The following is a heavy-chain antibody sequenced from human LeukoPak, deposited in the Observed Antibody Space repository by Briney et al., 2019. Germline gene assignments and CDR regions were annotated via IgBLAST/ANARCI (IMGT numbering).Heavy chain of an antibody. CDR2: IYYSGST. Sequence: SETLSLTCTVSGGSISSSSYYWGWIRQPPGKGLECIGTIYYSGSTCYNPSLKSRVTISVDTSKNQFSLKLSSVTAADTALYYCARLPGSSVLSYYFDYWGQGTLVTVSS. CDR3: ARLPGSSVLSYYFDY. CDR1: GGSISSSSYY. D-gene: IGHD6-6*01. V-gene: IGHV4-39*07. J-gene: IGHJ4*02.